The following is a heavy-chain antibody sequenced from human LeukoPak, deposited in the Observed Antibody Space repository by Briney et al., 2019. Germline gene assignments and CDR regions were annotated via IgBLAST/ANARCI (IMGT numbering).Heavy chain of an antibody. CDR3: AKRGAFGEFDY. V-gene: IGHV3-23*01. D-gene: IGHD3-10*01. CDR1: GFTFSTYA. CDR2: ILGSGTST. J-gene: IGHJ4*02. Sequence: GGSLRLSCAASGFTFSTYAMSWVRQAPGRGLEWVSTILGSGTSTYYADSVKGRFSISRDNSKNTLYLQMNSLRAEDTAVYYCAKRGAFGEFDYWGLGILVTVSS.